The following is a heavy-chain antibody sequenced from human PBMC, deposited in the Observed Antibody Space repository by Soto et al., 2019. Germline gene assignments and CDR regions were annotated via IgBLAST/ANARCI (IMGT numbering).Heavy chain of an antibody. D-gene: IGHD3-9*01. Sequence: ASVKVSCKASGYTFTSYGSSWVRQAPGQGLEWMGWISAYNGNTNYAQKLQGRVTMTTDTSTSTAYMELRSLRSDDTAVYYCARALRYFDWFDPWGQGTLVTVSS. V-gene: IGHV1-18*01. CDR2: ISAYNGNT. J-gene: IGHJ5*02. CDR3: ARALRYFDWFDP. CDR1: GYTFTSYG.